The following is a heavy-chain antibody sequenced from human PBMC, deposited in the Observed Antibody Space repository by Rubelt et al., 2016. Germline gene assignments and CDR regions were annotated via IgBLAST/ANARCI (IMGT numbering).Heavy chain of an antibody. J-gene: IGHJ4*02. V-gene: IGHV1-69*01. Sequence: TANYAQKFQGRVTITADESTSTAYMELSSLRSEDTAVYYCASHDAPEDYYGSGSYEGYWGQGTLVTVSS. D-gene: IGHD3-10*01. CDR2: TA. CDR3: ASHDAPEDYYGSGSYEGY.